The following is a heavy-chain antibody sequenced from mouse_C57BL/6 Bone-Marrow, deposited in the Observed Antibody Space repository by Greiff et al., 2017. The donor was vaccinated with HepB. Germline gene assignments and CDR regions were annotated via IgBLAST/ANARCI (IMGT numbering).Heavy chain of an antibody. Sequence: QVQLQQSGAELVRPGASVKLSCKASGYTFTDYYINWVKQRPGQGLEWIARIYPGSGNTYYNEKFKGKATLTAEKSSSTAYMQLSSLTSEDSAVYFCARLYPSFDYWGQGTTLTVSS. CDR1: GYTFTDYY. CDR3: ARLYPSFDY. V-gene: IGHV1-76*01. J-gene: IGHJ2*01. D-gene: IGHD2-1*01. CDR2: IYPGSGNT.